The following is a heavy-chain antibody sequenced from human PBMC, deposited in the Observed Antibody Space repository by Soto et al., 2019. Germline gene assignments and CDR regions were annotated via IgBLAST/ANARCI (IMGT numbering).Heavy chain of an antibody. CDR2: IYYSGST. CDR1: GGSISSYY. D-gene: IGHD3-3*01. Sequence: ASETLSLTCTVSGGSISSYYWSWIRQPPGKGLEWIGYIYYSGSTNYNPSLKSRVTISVDTSKNQFSLKLSSVTAADTAVYYCARGPGLRFLEWLLGAFDIWGQGTMVTVSS. CDR3: ARGPGLRFLEWLLGAFDI. J-gene: IGHJ3*02. V-gene: IGHV4-59*01.